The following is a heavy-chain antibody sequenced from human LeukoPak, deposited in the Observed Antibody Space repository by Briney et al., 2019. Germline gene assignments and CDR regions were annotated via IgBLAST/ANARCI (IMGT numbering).Heavy chain of an antibody. CDR2: ISYDGSNK. V-gene: IGHV3-30*18. CDR1: GFTFSSYG. D-gene: IGHD3-22*01. J-gene: IGHJ4*02. Sequence: PGGSLRLSCAASGFTFSSYGMPWVRQAPGKGLEWVAVISYDGSNKYYADSVKGRFTISRDNSKNTLYLQMNSLRAEDTAVYYCAKDKSPNYDSSGYWVHWGQGTLVTVSS. CDR3: AKDKSPNYDSSGYWVH.